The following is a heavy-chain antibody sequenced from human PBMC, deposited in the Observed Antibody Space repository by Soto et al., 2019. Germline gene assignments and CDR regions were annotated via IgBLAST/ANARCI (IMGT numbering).Heavy chain of an antibody. CDR2: ISGSGGST. V-gene: IGHV3-23*01. J-gene: IGHJ3*01. CDR3: ATDIVVVPAATVEDAFDL. D-gene: IGHD2-2*01. CDR1: GFTFSSYA. Sequence: EVQLLESGGGLVQPGGSLRLSCAASGFTFSSYAMSWVRQAPGKGLEWVSAISGSGGSTYYADSVKGRFTISRDNSKNTLYLQMNSLRAEDTAVYYCATDIVVVPAATVEDAFDLWGQGTMVTVSS.